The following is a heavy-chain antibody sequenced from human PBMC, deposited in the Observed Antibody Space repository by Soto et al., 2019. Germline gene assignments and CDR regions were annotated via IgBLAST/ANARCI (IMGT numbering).Heavy chain of an antibody. CDR2: IYYRGST. CDR1: GGSISSSSYF. Sequence: QLQLQESGPGLVKPSETLSLTCTVSGGSISSSSYFWGWIRQPPGKGLEWIGSIYYRGSTYYNPSLKSRVTISVDTSKNQCSLKLSSVTAADTAVYYCARRPVVGVPDYWGQGTLVTVSS. D-gene: IGHD2-15*01. V-gene: IGHV4-39*01. CDR3: ARRPVVGVPDY. J-gene: IGHJ4*02.